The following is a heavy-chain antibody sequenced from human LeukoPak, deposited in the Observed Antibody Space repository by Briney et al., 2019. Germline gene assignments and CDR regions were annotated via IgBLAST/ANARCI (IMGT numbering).Heavy chain of an antibody. D-gene: IGHD2-2*01. J-gene: IGHJ4*02. CDR3: ARAWEVYCSSTSCVKFDY. CDR2: ISSSGSTI. V-gene: IGHV3-11*01. CDR1: GFTFSDYY. Sequence: GGSLRLSCAASGFTFSDYYMSWIRQAPGKGLEWVSYISSSGSTIYYADSVKGRFTISRDNAKNSLYLQLNSLSAEDTAVYYCARAWEVYCSSTSCVKFDYWGQGTLVTVSS.